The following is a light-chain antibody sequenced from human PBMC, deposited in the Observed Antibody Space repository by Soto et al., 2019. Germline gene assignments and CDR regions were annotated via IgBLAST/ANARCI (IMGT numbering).Light chain of an antibody. V-gene: IGLV1-40*01. CDR1: SSNIGAVYD. J-gene: IGLJ1*01. CDR2: HDN. CDR3: QSYDSSLSTYV. Sequence: QSVLTQPPSVSGAPGQRVTISCTGSSSNIGAVYDVHWYQQLPGRAPKLVIYHDNHRPSGVPDRFSGSKIGASASLAITGLLAEDEADYFCQSYDSSLSTYVFGPGTKVTVL.